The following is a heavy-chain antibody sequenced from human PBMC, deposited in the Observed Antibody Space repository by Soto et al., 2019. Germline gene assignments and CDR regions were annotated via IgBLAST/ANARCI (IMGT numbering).Heavy chain of an antibody. Sequence: SETLSLTCAVSGGSISSANWWSWVRQPPGKGLEWIGEIYHGGSTSYNPSLKSRVTLSLDKFKNHFSLNLTSVTAADTAVYYCARLSFSYGVDVWGQGTTVTVSS. CDR1: GGSISSANW. CDR3: ARLSFSYGVDV. V-gene: IGHV4-4*02. CDR2: IYHGGST. J-gene: IGHJ6*02.